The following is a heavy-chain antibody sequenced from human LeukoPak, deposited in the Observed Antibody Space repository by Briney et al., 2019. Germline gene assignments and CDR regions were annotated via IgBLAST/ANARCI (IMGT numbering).Heavy chain of an antibody. D-gene: IGHD3-10*01. Sequence: SETLSLTCTVSGGSISSYYWSWIRQPAGEGLEWIWRIYTSGSANYNLSLKSRVTMSVDTSKNQFSLKLSSVTAAETAVYYCVGGSGSYYKFDYWGQGTLVTVSS. V-gene: IGHV4-4*07. CDR1: GGSISSYY. J-gene: IGHJ4*02. CDR2: IYTSGSA. CDR3: VGGSGSYYKFDY.